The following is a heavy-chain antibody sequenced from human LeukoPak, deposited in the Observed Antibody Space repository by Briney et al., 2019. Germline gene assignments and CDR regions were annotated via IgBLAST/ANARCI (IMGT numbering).Heavy chain of an antibody. Sequence: PGGSLRLSCAASGFTFSSYGMHWVRQAPGKGLEWVSAISGSGGSTYYADSVKGRFTISRDNSKNTLYLQMNSLRAEDTAVYYCAKGQVPLLWFGGPGYFDYWGQGTLVTVSS. V-gene: IGHV3-23*01. J-gene: IGHJ4*02. D-gene: IGHD3-10*01. CDR1: GFTFSSYG. CDR2: ISGSGGST. CDR3: AKGQVPLLWFGGPGYFDY.